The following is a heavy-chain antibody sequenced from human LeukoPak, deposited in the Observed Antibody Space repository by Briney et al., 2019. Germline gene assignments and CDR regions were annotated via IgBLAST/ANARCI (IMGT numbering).Heavy chain of an antibody. D-gene: IGHD3-22*01. Sequence: SETLSLTCAVYGGSFSGYYWSWIRQPPGKGLEWIGEINHSGSTNYNPSLKSRVTISVDTSKNQFSLKLSSVTAADTAVYYCASGIWLWHYFDYWGQGTLVTVSS. V-gene: IGHV4-34*01. J-gene: IGHJ4*02. CDR3: ASGIWLWHYFDY. CDR2: INHSGST. CDR1: GGSFSGYY.